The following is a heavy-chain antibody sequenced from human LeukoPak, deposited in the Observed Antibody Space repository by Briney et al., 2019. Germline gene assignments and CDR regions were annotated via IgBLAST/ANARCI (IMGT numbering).Heavy chain of an antibody. V-gene: IGHV3-23*01. D-gene: IGHD5-12*01. CDR3: AKGLGYRSYYFDY. CDR1: GFTFSSYA. CDR2: ISDSGGST. Sequence: PGGSLRLSCAASGFTFSSYAMSWVRQAPGKGLEWVSGISDSGGSTYYADSVKGRFTISRDNSKNTLYLQMNSLRAEDTAVYYCAKGLGYRSYYFDYWGQGTLVTVSS. J-gene: IGHJ4*02.